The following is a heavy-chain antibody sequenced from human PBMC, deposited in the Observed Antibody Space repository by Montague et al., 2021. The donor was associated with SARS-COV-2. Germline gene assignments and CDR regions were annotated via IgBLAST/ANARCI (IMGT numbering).Heavy chain of an antibody. V-gene: IGHV4-59*01. CDR1: GGSIGAYY. CDR3: ARHGGNDAFDI. D-gene: IGHD4-23*01. Sequence: ETLSLTCTASGGSIGAYYWSWIRQPPGKGLEWIGYIDNSGNTNHNPSLESRVTMSVDTSKNQFSLKLNSVTAADTAVYYCARHGGNDAFDIWGRGTMVTVSS. J-gene: IGHJ3*02. CDR2: IDNSGNT.